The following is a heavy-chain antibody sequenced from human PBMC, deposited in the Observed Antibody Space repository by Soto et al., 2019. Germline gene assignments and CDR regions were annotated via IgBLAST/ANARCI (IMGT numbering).Heavy chain of an antibody. D-gene: IGHD6-19*01. V-gene: IGHV3-15*01. CDR2: IKSKTDGGTT. Sequence: GGSMELSSAASGFTFRNAWMSWVRQAPGKGLEWVGRIKSKTDGGTTDYAAPVKGRFTISRDDSKNTLDLQMNSLKTEDTAVNYCTTDLLVTVAVTLYYFDYWGQGTLVTVSS. CDR1: GFTFRNAW. J-gene: IGHJ4*02. CDR3: TTDLLVTVAVTLYYFDY.